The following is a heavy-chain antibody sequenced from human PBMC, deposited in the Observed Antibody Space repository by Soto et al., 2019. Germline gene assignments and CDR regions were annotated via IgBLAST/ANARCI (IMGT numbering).Heavy chain of an antibody. CDR2: ISGSGGST. J-gene: IGHJ4*02. Sequence: GGSLRLSCAASGFTFSIFAMSWVRQSPGKGLEWVSTISGSGGSTYYADAVKGRFSISRDNSMGTLYLQMKSLRVEDTAIYYCAKEASLGSTVDLGYWGQVPLVTFSS. CDR3: AKEASLGSTVDLGY. CDR1: GFTFSIFA. V-gene: IGHV3-23*01. D-gene: IGHD7-27*01.